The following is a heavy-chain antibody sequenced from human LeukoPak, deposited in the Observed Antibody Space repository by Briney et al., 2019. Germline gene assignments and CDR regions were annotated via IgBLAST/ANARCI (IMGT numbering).Heavy chain of an antibody. Sequence: ASVKVSCKASGYTFTSYGISWVRQAPGQGLEWMGWISAYNGNTNYAQELQGRVTMTTDTSTSTAYMELRSLRSDDTAVYYCARAPVGLYYDILTGYYREDYWGQGTLVTVSS. J-gene: IGHJ4*02. CDR2: ISAYNGNT. V-gene: IGHV1-18*01. CDR1: GYTFTSYG. D-gene: IGHD3-9*01. CDR3: ARAPVGLYYDILTGYYREDY.